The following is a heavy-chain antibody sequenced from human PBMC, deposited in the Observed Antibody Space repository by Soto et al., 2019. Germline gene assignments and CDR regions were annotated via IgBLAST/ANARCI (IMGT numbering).Heavy chain of an antibody. CDR1: GDSVSSNSAA. J-gene: IGHJ4*02. V-gene: IGHV6-1*01. D-gene: IGHD6-13*01. CDR3: ARGRDMRFIAAAGTEAFDY. CDR2: TYYRSKWYN. Sequence: SQTLSLTCAISGDSVSSNSAAWNWIRQSPSRGLEWLGRTYYRSKWYNDYAVSVKSRITINPDTSKNQFSLQLNSVTPEDTAVYYCARGRDMRFIAAAGTEAFDYWGQGTLGTVSS.